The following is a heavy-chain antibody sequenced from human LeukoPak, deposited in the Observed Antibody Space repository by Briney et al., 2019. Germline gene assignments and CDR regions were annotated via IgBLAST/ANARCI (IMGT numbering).Heavy chain of an antibody. D-gene: IGHD6-19*01. V-gene: IGHV1-46*01. CDR3: ARDIGYSSHLPDDAFDI. Sequence: ASVKVSCKASGYTFTSYYMHWVRQAPGHGLEWMGIINPSGGSTTYAQKFQGRVTMTRATSTNTVYMELSSLRSEDTAVYYCARDIGYSSHLPDDAFDIWGQGTMVTVSS. J-gene: IGHJ3*02. CDR2: INPSGGST. CDR1: GYTFTSYY.